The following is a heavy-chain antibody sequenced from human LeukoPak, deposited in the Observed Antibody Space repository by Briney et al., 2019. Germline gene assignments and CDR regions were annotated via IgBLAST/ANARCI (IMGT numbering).Heavy chain of an antibody. CDR3: ARGAHSSSWYVHYYMDV. J-gene: IGHJ6*03. D-gene: IGHD6-13*01. Sequence: PSQTLSLTCTVSGGSISSGSFYWNWIRQPAGKGLEWIGRIYTTGSTNYNPSLKSRVTISVDTSKNQFSLKLSSVTAADTAVYYCARGAHSSSWYVHYYMDVWGKGTTVTVSS. CDR1: GGSISSGSFY. V-gene: IGHV4-61*02. CDR2: IYTTGST.